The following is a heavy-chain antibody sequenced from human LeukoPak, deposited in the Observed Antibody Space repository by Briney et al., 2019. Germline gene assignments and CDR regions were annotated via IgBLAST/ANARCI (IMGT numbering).Heavy chain of an antibody. CDR3: ARDQLEPSRWFDY. CDR2: KKEDGSEK. V-gene: IGHV3-7*01. J-gene: IGHJ4*02. Sequence: GGSLRLSCAVSGFIFSSYWMNWVRQAPGKGLEWVGKKKEDGSEKYYVDSVKGRLTISRDNAKNSTDLQMNSLRGEDTAVYYCARDQLEPSRWFDYWGQGTLVTVSS. D-gene: IGHD3-3*01. CDR1: GFIFSSYW.